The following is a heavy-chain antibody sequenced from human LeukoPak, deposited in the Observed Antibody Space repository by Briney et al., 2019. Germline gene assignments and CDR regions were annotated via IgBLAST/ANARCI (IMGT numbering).Heavy chain of an antibody. V-gene: IGHV1-2*02. D-gene: IGHD5-18*01. CDR1: GYTFTAYY. CDR2: INPNSGGT. CDR3: ARDNEGGYDYDLTFDC. J-gene: IGHJ4*02. Sequence: ASVKVSCKASGYTFTAYYIHWVRQAPGQGLEWMGWINPNSGGTNYAQKFQGRVTMTRDTSISTAYMELSSLRSDDTAVYSCARDNEGGYDYDLTFDCWGQGALVSVSS.